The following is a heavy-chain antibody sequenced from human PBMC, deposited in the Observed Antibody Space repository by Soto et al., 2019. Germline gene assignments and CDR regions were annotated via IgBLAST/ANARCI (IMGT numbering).Heavy chain of an antibody. V-gene: IGHV4-30-4*01. CDR2: IYYSGST. CDR3: ARDLDFWSGYGFYMDV. Sequence: SETLSLTCTVSGGSISSGDYYWSWIRQPPGKGLEWIGYIYYSGSTYYNPSLKSRVTISVDTSKNQFSLKLSSVTAADTAVYYCARDLDFWSGYGFYMDVWGQGTTVTVSS. D-gene: IGHD3-3*01. J-gene: IGHJ6*02. CDR1: GGSISSGDYY.